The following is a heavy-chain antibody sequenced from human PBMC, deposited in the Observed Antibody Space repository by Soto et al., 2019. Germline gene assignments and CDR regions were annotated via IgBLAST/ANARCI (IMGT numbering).Heavy chain of an antibody. V-gene: IGHV1-58*02. CDR1: GFNFITST. D-gene: IGHD6-13*01. J-gene: IGHJ4*02. CDR3: MTASAGYTFGLDV. Sequence: ASVKVSCKASGFNFITSTIQWLRQSRGHRLEWLGWIVVGNGNTNFAQNLRQRLTFSRDRSTSTAYLELSSLRFDDTAIYYCMTASAGYTFGLDVWGQGSLVTVSS. CDR2: IVVGNGNT.